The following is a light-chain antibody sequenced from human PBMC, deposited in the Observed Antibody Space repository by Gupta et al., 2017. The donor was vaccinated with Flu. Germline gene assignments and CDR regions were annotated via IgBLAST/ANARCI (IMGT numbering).Light chain of an antibody. J-gene: IGLJ3*02. CDR2: EVS. Sequence: QSALTQPASVSGSPGQSITISCTGTSSDIGAYNYVSWYQQHPNKAPKLMIYEVSNRPSGVSNRFSGSKSGNTASLTISGLQAEDEADYYCSSYTGSGTVFGGETKVAVL. CDR1: SSDIGAYNY. V-gene: IGLV2-14*01. CDR3: SSYTGSGTV.